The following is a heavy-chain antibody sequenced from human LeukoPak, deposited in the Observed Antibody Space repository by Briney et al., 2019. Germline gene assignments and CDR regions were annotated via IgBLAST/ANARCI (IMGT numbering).Heavy chain of an antibody. CDR2: IYNTGRT. Sequence: TSSETLSLTCSVSGGSVRSTSYYWSWIRQSSGKGLEWIGYIYNTGRTNYNASLNSRVTISLDTSKNQFSLKLNSVTAADTAVYYCARHYGPWGQGTLVTVSS. CDR1: GGSVRSTSYY. J-gene: IGHJ5*02. D-gene: IGHD3-16*01. CDR3: ARHYGP. V-gene: IGHV4-61*01.